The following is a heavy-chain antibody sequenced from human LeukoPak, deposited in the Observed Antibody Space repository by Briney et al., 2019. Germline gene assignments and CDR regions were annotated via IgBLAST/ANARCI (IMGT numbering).Heavy chain of an antibody. CDR3: ARSPTSSGYYLDP. Sequence: GGSLRLSCAASGFTFSSYSMNWVRQAPGKGLEWVSSISSSSSYIYYADSVKGRFTISRDNSKNTLYLQMNSLRAEDTAVYYCARSPTSSGYYLDPWGQGTLVTVSS. J-gene: IGHJ5*02. V-gene: IGHV3-21*01. CDR2: ISSSSSYI. D-gene: IGHD3-22*01. CDR1: GFTFSSYS.